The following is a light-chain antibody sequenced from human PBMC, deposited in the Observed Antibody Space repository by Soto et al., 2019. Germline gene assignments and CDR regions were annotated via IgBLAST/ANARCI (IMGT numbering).Light chain of an antibody. CDR2: DVS. Sequence: EVVLTQSPATLSVSPGGSATLSCRASLSVSRYLAWYQQKPGQALRLLISDVSKRAAGVPARFSGSGSGTDFTLTISSLEPEDFAVYYCQQYNNWPLTFGGGTKVEMK. CDR1: LSVSRY. J-gene: IGKJ4*01. CDR3: QQYNNWPLT. V-gene: IGKV3-11*01.